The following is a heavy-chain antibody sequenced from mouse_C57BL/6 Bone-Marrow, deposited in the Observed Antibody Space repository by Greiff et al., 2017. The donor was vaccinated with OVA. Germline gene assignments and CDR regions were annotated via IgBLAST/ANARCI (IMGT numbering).Heavy chain of an antibody. CDR2: INYDGSST. J-gene: IGHJ2*01. Sequence: EVQVVESEGGLVQPGSSMKLSCTASGFTFSDYYMAWVRQVPEKGLEWVANINYDGSSTYYLDSLKSRFIISRDNAKNILYLQMSSLKSEDTATYYCVRDYYGSRGDYFDYWGQGTTLTVSS. V-gene: IGHV5-16*01. CDR3: VRDYYGSRGDYFDY. D-gene: IGHD1-1*01. CDR1: GFTFSDYY.